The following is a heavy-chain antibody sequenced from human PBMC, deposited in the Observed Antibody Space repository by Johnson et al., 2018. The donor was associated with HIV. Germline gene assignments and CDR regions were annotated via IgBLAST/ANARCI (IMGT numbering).Heavy chain of an antibody. D-gene: IGHD3-10*01. Sequence: VQLVESGGGVVQPGRSLRLSCAASGFTFSSYAMSWVRQAPGKGLEWVSAISGSGGSTYYADSVKGRFTISRDNSKNTLYLQMNSLRAEDTAVYSCYGTDHFGAGSESKGTFEAWGHGTMVTVSS. CDR2: ISGSGGST. V-gene: IGHV3-23*04. CDR3: YGTDHFGAGSESKGTFEA. CDR1: GFTFSSYA. J-gene: IGHJ3*01.